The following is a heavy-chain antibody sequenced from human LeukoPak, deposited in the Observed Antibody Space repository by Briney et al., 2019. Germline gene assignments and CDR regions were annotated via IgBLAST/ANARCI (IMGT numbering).Heavy chain of an antibody. J-gene: IGHJ4*02. CDR2: IAYDGSNK. D-gene: IGHD3-9*01. CDR1: GFTFSTYG. CDR3: VKDHGWLLYS. Sequence: GGSLRLSCAASGFTFSTYGMHWVRQAPGKGLEWVAIIAYDGSNKYYAASVKGRFTISRDNSKNTLYLQMNSLRADDMAVYYCVKDHGWLLYSWGQGTLVTVSS. V-gene: IGHV3-30*18.